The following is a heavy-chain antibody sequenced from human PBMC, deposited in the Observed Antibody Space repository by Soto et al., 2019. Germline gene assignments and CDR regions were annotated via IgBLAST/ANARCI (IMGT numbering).Heavy chain of an antibody. CDR1: GGSISSSSYY. D-gene: IGHD3-22*01. CDR3: ARQPRNVYYYDSSGYPDY. CDR2: IYYSGST. Sequence: QLQLQESGPGLVKPSETLSLTCTVSGGSISSSSYYWGWIRQPPGKGLEWIGSIYYSGSTYYNPSLKSRVTISVDTSKNQFSLKLSSVTAADTAVYYCARQPRNVYYYDSSGYPDYWGQGTLVTVSS. J-gene: IGHJ4*02. V-gene: IGHV4-39*01.